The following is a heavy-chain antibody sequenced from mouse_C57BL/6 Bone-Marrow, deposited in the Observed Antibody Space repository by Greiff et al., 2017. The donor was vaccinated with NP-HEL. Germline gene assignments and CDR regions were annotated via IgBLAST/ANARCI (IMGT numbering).Heavy chain of an antibody. D-gene: IGHD2-2*01. Sequence: QVQLQQSGAELVRPGTSVKLSCKASGYTFTSYWMPWVKQRPGHGLVWIGVIDPSASYTTYNLKFKGQATLTVDTPSCTAYMQLSSLTSEDAAGYYCARVSTMVKCVATWDQGTLVTVSA. CDR2: IDPSASYT. V-gene: IGHV1-59*01. J-gene: IGHJ3*01. CDR1: GYTFTSYW. CDR3: ARVSTMVKCVAT.